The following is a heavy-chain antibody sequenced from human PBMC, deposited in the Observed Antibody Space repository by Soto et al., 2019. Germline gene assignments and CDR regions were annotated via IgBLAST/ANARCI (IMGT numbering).Heavy chain of an antibody. V-gene: IGHV4-59*01. D-gene: IGHD3-22*01. CDR1: GGSISSYY. CDR2: IYYSGST. Sequence: SETLSLTCTVSGGSISSYYWSWIRQPPGKGLEWIGYIYYSGSTNYNPSLKSRVTISVDTSKNQFSLKLSSVTAADTAVYYCARGGYYDSSGYKVPDYWGQGTLVTVSS. J-gene: IGHJ4*02. CDR3: ARGGYYDSSGYKVPDY.